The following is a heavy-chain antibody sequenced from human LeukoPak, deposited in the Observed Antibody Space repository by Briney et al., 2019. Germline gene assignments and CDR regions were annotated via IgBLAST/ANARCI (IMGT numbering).Heavy chain of an antibody. V-gene: IGHV3-33*06. Sequence: PGRSLRLSCAASGFTFSSYGMHWVRQAPGKGLEWVAVIWYDGSNKYYADSVKGRFTISRDNSKNTLYLQMNSLRAQDTAVYYCAKYDYGGNPNEYYFDYWGQGTLVTVSS. D-gene: IGHD4-23*01. CDR1: GFTFSSYG. CDR3: AKYDYGGNPNEYYFDY. CDR2: IWYDGSNK. J-gene: IGHJ4*02.